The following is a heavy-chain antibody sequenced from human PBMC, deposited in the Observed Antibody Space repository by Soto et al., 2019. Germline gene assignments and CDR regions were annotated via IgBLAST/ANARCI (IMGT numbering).Heavy chain of an antibody. D-gene: IGHD6-6*01. Sequence: PSETLSLTCTVSGGSISSYYWSWIRQPPGKGLEWIGYIYYSGSTNYNPSLKSRVTISVDTSKNQFSLKLSSVTAADTAVYYCERGRYSSSSKGWFDPWGQGTLVTVSS. CDR1: GGSISSYY. CDR3: ERGRYSSSSKGWFDP. CDR2: IYYSGST. J-gene: IGHJ5*02. V-gene: IGHV4-59*01.